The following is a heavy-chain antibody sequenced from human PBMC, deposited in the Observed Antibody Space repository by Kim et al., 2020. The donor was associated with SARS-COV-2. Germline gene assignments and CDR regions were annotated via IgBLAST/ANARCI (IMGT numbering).Heavy chain of an antibody. Sequence: SETLSLTCTVSGGSISSYYWSWIRQPPGKGLEWIGYIYYSGSTNYNPSLKSRVTISVDTSKNQFSLKLSSVTAADTAVYYCAREGYYYGSGSFPAGGMDVWGQGTTVTVSS. D-gene: IGHD3-10*01. J-gene: IGHJ6*02. CDR3: AREGYYYGSGSFPAGGMDV. CDR1: GGSISSYY. CDR2: IYYSGST. V-gene: IGHV4-59*13.